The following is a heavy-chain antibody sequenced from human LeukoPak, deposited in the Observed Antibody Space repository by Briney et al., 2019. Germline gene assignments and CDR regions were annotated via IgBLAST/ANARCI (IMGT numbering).Heavy chain of an antibody. V-gene: IGHV4-59*01. CDR2: IYYSGST. J-gene: IGHJ5*02. CDR3: ARGRITGTTWFDP. D-gene: IGHD1-7*01. Sequence: SETLSLTCTVSGGSISSYYWSWIRQPPGKGLEGIGYIYYSGSTNYNPSLKSRVTISVDTSKNQFSLKLSSVTAADTAVYYCARGRITGTTWFDPWGQGTLVTVSS. CDR1: GGSISSYY.